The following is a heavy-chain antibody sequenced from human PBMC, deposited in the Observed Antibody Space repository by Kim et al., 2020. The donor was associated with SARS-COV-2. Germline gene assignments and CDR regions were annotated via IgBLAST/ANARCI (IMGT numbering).Heavy chain of an antibody. CDR1: GFTFSNAW. CDR2: IKSKTDGGTT. V-gene: IGHV3-15*01. Sequence: GGSLRLSCAASGFTFSNAWMSWVRQAPGKGLEWVGRIKSKTDGGTTDYAAPVKGRFTISRDDSKNTLYLQMNSLKTEDTAVYYCTTAPYVVVTAISFDYWGQGTLVTVSS. D-gene: IGHD2-21*02. J-gene: IGHJ4*02. CDR3: TTAPYVVVTAISFDY.